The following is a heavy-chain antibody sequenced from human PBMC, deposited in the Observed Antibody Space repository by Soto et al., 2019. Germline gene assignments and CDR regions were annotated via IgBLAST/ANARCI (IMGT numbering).Heavy chain of an antibody. CDR3: AKDLGRYSSGWYGSLYFDY. Sequence: PGGSLRLSCAASGFTFSSSSMSWVRQATEKGLEWVSTIKQSGGDKYYVDSVKGRFTISRDNSKNTLYLQMNSLRAEDTAVYYCAKDLGRYSSGWYGSLYFDYWGQGTLVTVSS. D-gene: IGHD6-19*01. CDR2: IKQSGGDK. V-gene: IGHV3-7*05. J-gene: IGHJ4*02. CDR1: GFTFSSSS.